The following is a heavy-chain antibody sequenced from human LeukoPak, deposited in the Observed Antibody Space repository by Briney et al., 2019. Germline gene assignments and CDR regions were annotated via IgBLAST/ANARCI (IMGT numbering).Heavy chain of an antibody. CDR1: GGSFSGYY. Sequence: SETLSLTCAVYGGSFSGYYWSWIRQPPGKGLEWIGEINHSGSTNHNPSLKSRVTISVDTSKNQFSLKLSSVTAADTAVYYCARVREQQLVDFDYWGQGTLVTVSS. J-gene: IGHJ4*02. CDR2: INHSGST. CDR3: ARVREQQLVDFDY. D-gene: IGHD6-13*01. V-gene: IGHV4-34*01.